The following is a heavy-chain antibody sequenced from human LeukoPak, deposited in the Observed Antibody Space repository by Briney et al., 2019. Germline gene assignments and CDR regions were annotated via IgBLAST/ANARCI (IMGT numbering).Heavy chain of an antibody. Sequence: SETLSLTCTVSGGSISSYYWSWIRQPPGKGLEWIGYIYYSGSTNYNPSLKSRVTISVDTSKNQFSLKLSSVTAADTAVYYCARSYSSGWKIFDYWGQGTLVTVSS. CDR3: ARSYSSGWKIFDY. J-gene: IGHJ4*02. D-gene: IGHD6-19*01. V-gene: IGHV4-59*01. CDR1: GGSISSYY. CDR2: IYYSGST.